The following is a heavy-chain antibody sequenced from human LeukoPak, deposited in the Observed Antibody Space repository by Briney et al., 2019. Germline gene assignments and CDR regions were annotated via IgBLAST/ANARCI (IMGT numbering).Heavy chain of an antibody. CDR1: GGSISSYY. J-gene: IGHJ4*02. CDR3: ARGRDFWSGYHGY. V-gene: IGHV4-59*12. Sequence: SETLSLTCTVSGGSISSYYWSWIRQPPGKGLEWIGYIYYSGSTYYNPSLKSRVTISVDTSKNQFSLKLSSVTAADTAVYYCARGRDFWSGYHGYWGQGTLVTVSS. CDR2: IYYSGST. D-gene: IGHD3-3*01.